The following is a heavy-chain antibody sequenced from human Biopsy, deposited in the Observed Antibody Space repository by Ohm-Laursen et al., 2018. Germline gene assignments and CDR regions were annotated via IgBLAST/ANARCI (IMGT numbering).Heavy chain of an antibody. CDR2: ISYSGST. V-gene: IGHV4-59*08. Sequence: SDTLSLTCTVSGDSVTNYYWSWVRQPPGKGLEWIGYISYSGSTNYNPSLRSRVTISLDTSKNQFSPKLSSVTAADTAVYYCARLPHGDLRYNFDYWGQGTLVTVSS. D-gene: IGHD2-21*02. CDR3: ARLPHGDLRYNFDY. J-gene: IGHJ4*02. CDR1: GDSVTNYY.